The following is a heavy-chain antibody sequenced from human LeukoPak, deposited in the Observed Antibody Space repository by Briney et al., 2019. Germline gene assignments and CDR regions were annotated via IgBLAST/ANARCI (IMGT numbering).Heavy chain of an antibody. CDR2: IYYSGST. Sequence: PSETLSLTCTVSGGSISSYYWSWIRQPPGKGLEWIGYIYYSGSTNYNPSLKCRVTISVDTSKNQFSLKLSSVTAADTAVYYCAREKISYYYYGMDVWGKGTTVTVSS. CDR1: GGSISSYY. CDR3: AREKISYYYYGMDV. V-gene: IGHV4-59*01. J-gene: IGHJ6*04. D-gene: IGHD3-3*01.